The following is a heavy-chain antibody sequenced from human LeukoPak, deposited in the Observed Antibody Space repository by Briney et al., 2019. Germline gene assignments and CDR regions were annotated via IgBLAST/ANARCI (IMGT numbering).Heavy chain of an antibody. CDR2: IYYPGST. Sequence: SETLSLTCTVSGGSISSSSYYWGWIRQPPGKGLEWIGTIYYPGSTYYNPSLKSRVTISVDTSKSQFSLRLSSVTAADTAVYYCARDLNYGYSDSWGQGTLVTVSS. CDR1: GGSISSSSYY. CDR3: ARDLNYGYSDS. J-gene: IGHJ4*02. V-gene: IGHV4-39*07. D-gene: IGHD5-18*01.